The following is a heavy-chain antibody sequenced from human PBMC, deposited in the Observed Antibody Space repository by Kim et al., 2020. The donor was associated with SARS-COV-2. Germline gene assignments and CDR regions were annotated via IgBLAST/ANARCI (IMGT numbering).Heavy chain of an antibody. J-gene: IGHJ5*02. CDR1: GFTFSDYY. Sequence: GGSLRLSCTASGFTFSDYYMSWIRQAPGKGLEWVSYISSSSSYTNYADSVKGRFTISRDNAKNSLYLQMNSLRAEDTAVYYCARDGNDYDILTGYYTGENWFDPWGQGTLVTVSS. V-gene: IGHV3-11*05. CDR2: ISSSSSYT. CDR3: ARDGNDYDILTGYYTGENWFDP. D-gene: IGHD3-9*01.